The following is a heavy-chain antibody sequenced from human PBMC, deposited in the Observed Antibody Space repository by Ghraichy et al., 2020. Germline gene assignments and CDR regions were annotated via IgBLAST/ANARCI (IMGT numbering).Heavy chain of an antibody. CDR2: ISSNGGST. D-gene: IGHD1-26*01. V-gene: IGHV3-64*01. CDR1: GFTFSSYA. CDR3: ARVMGATTRSWPYYGMDV. Sequence: GGSLRLSCAASGFTFSSYAMHWVRQAPGKGLEYVSAISSNGGSTYYANSVKGRFTISRDNSKNTLYLQMGSLRAEDMAVYYCARVMGATTRSWPYYGMDVWGQGTTVTVSS. J-gene: IGHJ6*02.